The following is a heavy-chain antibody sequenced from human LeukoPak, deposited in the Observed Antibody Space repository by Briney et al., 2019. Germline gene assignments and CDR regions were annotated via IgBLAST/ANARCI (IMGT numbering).Heavy chain of an antibody. CDR3: ARGRGYYDSSGSYYYYYYMDV. Sequence: SETLSLTCAVYGGSFSGYYWSWIRQPPGKGLEWIGEINHSGSTNYNPSLKSRVTISVDTSKNQFSLKLSSVTAADTAVYYCARGRGYYDSSGSYYYYYYMDVWGKGTTVTVSS. CDR1: GGSFSGYY. D-gene: IGHD3-22*01. CDR2: INHSGST. V-gene: IGHV4-34*01. J-gene: IGHJ6*03.